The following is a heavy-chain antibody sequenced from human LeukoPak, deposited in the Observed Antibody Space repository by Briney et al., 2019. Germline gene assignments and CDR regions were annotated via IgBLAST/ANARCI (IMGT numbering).Heavy chain of an antibody. D-gene: IGHD1/OR15-1a*01. CDR3: VRETIGTGWSPGY. J-gene: IGHJ4*02. V-gene: IGHV3-21*01. Sequence: GGSLRLSCAASGFTFSSYGMTWVRQAPGKGLEWVSSISGTSTYIFYADSLRGRFTISRDNAKNSLYLQLNSLRAEDTAIYYCVRETIGTGWSPGYWGQGTLVTVSS. CDR2: ISGTSTYI. CDR1: GFTFSSYG.